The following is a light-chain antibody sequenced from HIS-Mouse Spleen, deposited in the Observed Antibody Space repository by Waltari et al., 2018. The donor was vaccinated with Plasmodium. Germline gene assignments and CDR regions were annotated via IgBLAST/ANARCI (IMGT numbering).Light chain of an antibody. CDR2: AAS. V-gene: IGKV1-9*01. J-gene: IGKJ4*01. Sequence: DIQLTQSPSFLSASVGDRVTITCRASQGISSYLAWDQQKPGKAPKLLIYAASTLQSGVPSSFSGMGSGTEFTLTISSLQPEDFATYYCQQLNSYPLTFGGGTKVEIK. CDR1: QGISSY. CDR3: QQLNSYPLT.